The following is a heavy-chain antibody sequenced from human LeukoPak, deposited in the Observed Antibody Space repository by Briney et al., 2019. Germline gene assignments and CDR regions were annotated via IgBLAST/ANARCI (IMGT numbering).Heavy chain of an antibody. D-gene: IGHD3-10*01. CDR1: GGTFSSYA. CDR3: ARVPQYYYGSGSYHY. V-gene: IGHV1-69*04. J-gene: IGHJ4*02. Sequence: ASVKVSCKASGGTFSSYAISWVRQAPGQGLEWMGRIIPILGIANYAQKFQGRVTITADKSTSTAYMELSSLRSEDTAVYYCARVPQYYYGSGSYHYWGQGTLVTVSS. CDR2: IIPILGIA.